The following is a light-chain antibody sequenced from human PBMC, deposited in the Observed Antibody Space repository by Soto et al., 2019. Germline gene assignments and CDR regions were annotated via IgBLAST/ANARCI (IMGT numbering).Light chain of an antibody. CDR2: EVT. CDR1: SSDVGGYNY. CDR3: CSYTSSDTHLV. J-gene: IGLJ3*02. Sequence: QSVLTQPASVSGSPGQSITISCTGTSSDVGGYNYVSWYQQHPGKAPKLMIYEVTNRPSGVSSRFSGPKSGNTASLTISGLQAEDEADYYCCSYTSSDTHLVFGGGTKVTVL. V-gene: IGLV2-14*01.